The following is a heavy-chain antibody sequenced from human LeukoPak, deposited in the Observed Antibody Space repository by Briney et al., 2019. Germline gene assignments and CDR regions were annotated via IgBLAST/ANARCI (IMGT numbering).Heavy chain of an antibody. J-gene: IGHJ5*02. CDR2: ISTVSSTI. CDR3: ARGLDP. CDR1: GFTFSSYS. Sequence: GGSLRLSCADSGFTFSSYSMNWVRQAPGKGLEWVSYISTVSSTIYYAHSPKGPFTISRDNAKSSLYLQMNSLRAEDTAVYYCARGLDPWGQRTLVTVSS. V-gene: IGHV3-48*01.